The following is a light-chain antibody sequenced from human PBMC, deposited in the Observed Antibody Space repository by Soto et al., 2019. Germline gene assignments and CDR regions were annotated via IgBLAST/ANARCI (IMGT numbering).Light chain of an antibody. J-gene: IGLJ1*01. Sequence: QSVLTQPRSVSGSPGQSVTISCTGTSSDVGGYDYVSWYQQHPGKAPKLMIYDVSKRPSGVPDRFSGSKSGNTASLTISGLQADDEADYYCCSYAGSFIYVFATGTNFTVL. CDR3: CSYAGSFIYV. CDR1: SSDVGGYDY. V-gene: IGLV2-11*01. CDR2: DVS.